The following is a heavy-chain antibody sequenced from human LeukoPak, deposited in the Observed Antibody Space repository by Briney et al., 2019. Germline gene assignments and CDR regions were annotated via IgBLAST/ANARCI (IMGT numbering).Heavy chain of an antibody. CDR2: IIPIFGTP. V-gene: IGHV1-69*13. CDR3: AIGRSQYYYYYMDV. CDR1: GGTFSSYA. D-gene: IGHD1-26*01. Sequence: SVKVSCKASGGTFSSYAISWVRQAPGQGLEWMGGIIPIFGTPNYAQKFQGRVTITADESTNTAYMELSSLRSEDTAVYYCAIGRSQYYYYYMDVWGKGTTVTISS. J-gene: IGHJ6*03.